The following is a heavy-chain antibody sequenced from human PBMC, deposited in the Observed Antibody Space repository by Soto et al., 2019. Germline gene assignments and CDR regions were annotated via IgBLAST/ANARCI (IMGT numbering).Heavy chain of an antibody. CDR3: ARDLRFLEWLFGGYYYYYYMDV. Sequence: GASVKVSCKASGGTFSSYTISWVRQAPGQGLEWMGRIIPILGIANYAQKFQGRVTITADKSTSTAYMELSSLRSEDTAVYYCARDLRFLEWLFGGYYYYYYMDVWGKGTTVTVSS. CDR2: IIPILGIA. CDR1: GGTFSSYT. V-gene: IGHV1-69*04. D-gene: IGHD3-3*01. J-gene: IGHJ6*03.